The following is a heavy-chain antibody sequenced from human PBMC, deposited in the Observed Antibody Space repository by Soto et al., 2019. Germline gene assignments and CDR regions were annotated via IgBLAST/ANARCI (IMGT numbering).Heavy chain of an antibody. D-gene: IGHD3-10*01. CDR3: ATSYGSGYRAFDY. Sequence: QVQLVQSGAELKKPGSSVKVSCKASGDTFSFYTINWVRQAPGLGLEWMGRVNPVLSMSNYAQKFQGRVPMTADKSTSTAYMERRSLRSEDTAFYYCATSYGSGYRAFDYWGQGALVTVSS. CDR2: VNPVLSMS. J-gene: IGHJ4*02. CDR1: GDTFSFYT. V-gene: IGHV1-69*02.